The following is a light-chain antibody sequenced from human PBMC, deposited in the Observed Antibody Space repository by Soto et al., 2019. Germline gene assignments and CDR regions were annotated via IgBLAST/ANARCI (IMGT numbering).Light chain of an antibody. CDR3: QQYNSS. Sequence: DIQMTQSPSTLSASVGDRVSITCRASQSIDNWLAWYQQRPGKAPKLLIYKASSLESGVPSRFSGSGSGTEFTLTITSLQPDDFATYYCQQYNSSFGQGTKV. J-gene: IGKJ1*01. CDR1: QSIDNW. CDR2: KAS. V-gene: IGKV1-5*03.